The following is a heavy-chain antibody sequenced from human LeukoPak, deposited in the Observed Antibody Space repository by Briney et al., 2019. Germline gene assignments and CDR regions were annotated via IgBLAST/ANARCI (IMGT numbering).Heavy chain of an antibody. Sequence: GGCLRLSCAASGFTFSSYWMSWVRQAPGKGLEWVANIKQDGSEKYYVDSVKGRFTISRDSAKNSLYLQMNSLRAEDTAVYYCARLGSGIAARWGPDYWGQGTLVTVSS. CDR3: ARLGSGIAARWGPDY. CDR1: GFTFSSYW. V-gene: IGHV3-7*01. J-gene: IGHJ4*02. D-gene: IGHD6-6*01. CDR2: IKQDGSEK.